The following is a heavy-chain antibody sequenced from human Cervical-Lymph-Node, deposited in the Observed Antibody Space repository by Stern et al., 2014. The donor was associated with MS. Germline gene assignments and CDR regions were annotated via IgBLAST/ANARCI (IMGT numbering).Heavy chain of an antibody. CDR1: GFTVSRDY. CDR2: ITNVGST. J-gene: IGHJ4*02. V-gene: IGHV3-53*01. CDR3: ARDTSSPERSDW. Sequence: VQLVESGGGVIQPGGSLRLSCTASGFTVSRDYMTWVRQAPGKGLEWASLITNVGSTFYTDSVKGRFTISRDDSENTVYLHMTSLRAEDTAMYYCARDTSSPERSDWWGQGTLVTVSS. D-gene: IGHD1-1*01.